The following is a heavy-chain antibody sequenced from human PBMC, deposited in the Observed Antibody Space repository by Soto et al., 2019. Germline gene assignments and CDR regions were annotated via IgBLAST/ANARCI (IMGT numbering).Heavy chain of an antibody. Sequence: SETLSLTCAVYGGSFSGYYWSWIRQPPGKGLEWIGEINHSGSTNYNPSLKSRVTISVDTSKNQFSLKLSSVTAADTAVYYCARGWGRAVRGVIIRYWGQGTLVTV. CDR2: INHSGST. V-gene: IGHV4-34*01. D-gene: IGHD3-10*01. CDR1: GGSFSGYY. J-gene: IGHJ4*02. CDR3: ARGWGRAVRGVIIRY.